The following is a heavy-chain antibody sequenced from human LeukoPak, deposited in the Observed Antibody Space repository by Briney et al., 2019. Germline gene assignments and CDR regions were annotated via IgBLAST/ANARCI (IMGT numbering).Heavy chain of an antibody. CDR1: GYTFTGYY. V-gene: IGHV1-2*02. D-gene: IGHD3-10*01. Sequence: GASVKVSCKASGYTFTGYYMHRVRQAPGQGLEWMGWINPNSGGTNYAQKFQGRVTMTRDTSISTAYMELSRLRSDDTAVYYCARRLLWFGELPDYWGQGTLVTVSS. CDR3: ARRLLWFGELPDY. J-gene: IGHJ4*02. CDR2: INPNSGGT.